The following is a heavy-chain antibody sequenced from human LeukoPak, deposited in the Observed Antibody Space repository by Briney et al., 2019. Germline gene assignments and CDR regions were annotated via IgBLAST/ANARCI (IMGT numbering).Heavy chain of an antibody. V-gene: IGHV3-11*01. Sequence: GGSLRLSCAASGFTFSDSYMSWIRQAPGKGLEWVSYISSSGTTIYYADSVKGRFTISRDNAKNSLYLQMNSLRAEDTALYCCARAPRHDNSGYYFAFDHWGQGTLVTVSS. D-gene: IGHD3-22*01. CDR3: ARAPRHDNSGYYFAFDH. CDR2: ISSSGTTI. CDR1: GFTFSDSY. J-gene: IGHJ4*02.